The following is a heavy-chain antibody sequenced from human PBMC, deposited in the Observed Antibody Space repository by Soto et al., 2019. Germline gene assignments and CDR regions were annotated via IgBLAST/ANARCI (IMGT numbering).Heavy chain of an antibody. CDR1: VAAVNSGNYY. CDR3: ARLRIATNNYKWFDP. Sequence: TLSLTCSVSVAAVNSGNYYWSWIRQVPGKGLEWIGHIYVTGAVDYNPSLRDRITISQDTSERQFSLNLRLVTAADTAVYYCARLRIATNNYKWFDPWGQGTLVTVSS. CDR2: IYVTGAV. J-gene: IGHJ5*02. D-gene: IGHD2-21*01. V-gene: IGHV4-31*03.